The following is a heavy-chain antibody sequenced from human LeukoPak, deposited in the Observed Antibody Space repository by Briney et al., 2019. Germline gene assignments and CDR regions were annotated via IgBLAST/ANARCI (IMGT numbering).Heavy chain of an antibody. CDR1: GGSIRDCQ. CDR3: VTSYDYKVARFDL. Sequence: SETLSLTCAVSGGSIRDCQWSWVRQPPGKGLEWIGNINTNGSSDYNPAPRRRLTFTVNTSSDQISLKLSSVTAADTAMYYCVTSYDYKVARFDLWGRGTLVTVSS. J-gene: IGHJ4*02. D-gene: IGHD5-12*01. V-gene: IGHV4-4*09. CDR2: INTNGSS.